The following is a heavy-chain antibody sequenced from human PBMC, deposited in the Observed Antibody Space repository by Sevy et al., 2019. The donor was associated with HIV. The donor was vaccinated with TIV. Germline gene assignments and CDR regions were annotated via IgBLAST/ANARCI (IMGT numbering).Heavy chain of an antibody. V-gene: IGHV3-33*01. J-gene: IGHJ4*02. CDR1: GFTFGSYG. CDR3: ARERTYLFDY. CDR2: IWFDGSNI. Sequence: GGSLRLSCVASGFTFGSYGMLWVRQAPGKGLEWVADIWFDGSNIHYADSVRGRFTISRDNSKNTLSLHMSSLRVEATAVYYCARERTYLFDYCGQGTLVTVSS.